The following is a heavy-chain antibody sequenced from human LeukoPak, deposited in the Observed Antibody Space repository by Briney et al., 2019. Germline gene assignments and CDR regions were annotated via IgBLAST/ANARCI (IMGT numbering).Heavy chain of an antibody. CDR1: GGSISSYY. Sequence: SETLSLTCTVSGGSISSYYWGWIRQPPGKVLEWIGSIYYSGSTYYNPSLKSRVTISVDTSKNQFSLKLSSVTAADTAVYYCARDDALAVAGTGEFDYWGQGTLVTVSS. CDR3: ARDDALAVAGTGEFDY. D-gene: IGHD6-19*01. V-gene: IGHV4-39*07. CDR2: IYYSGST. J-gene: IGHJ4*02.